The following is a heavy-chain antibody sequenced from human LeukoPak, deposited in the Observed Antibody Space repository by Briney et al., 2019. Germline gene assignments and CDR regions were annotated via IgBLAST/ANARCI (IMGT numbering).Heavy chain of an antibody. CDR2: IYHSGRT. D-gene: IGHD3-22*01. J-gene: IGHJ1*01. CDR3: ASRRYYDGSGYLE. Sequence: SETLSLTCSVSGDSVSRSDSYWDWIRQTPGKGREWIGTIYHSGRTYYSPSLQTRVTLSVDPSNTQLSLSLRSVTAADTAVYYCASRRYYDGSGYLEWGQGTLLSVSS. V-gene: IGHV4-39*01. CDR1: GDSVSRSDSY.